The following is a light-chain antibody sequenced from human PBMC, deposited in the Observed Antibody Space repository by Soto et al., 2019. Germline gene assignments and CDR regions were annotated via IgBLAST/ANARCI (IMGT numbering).Light chain of an antibody. CDR3: QAWDSSLVV. V-gene: IGLV3-1*01. CDR2: QDS. J-gene: IGLJ2*01. CDR1: KLGNKY. Sequence: SYELTQPPSVSVSPGQTASITCSGDKLGNKYACWYRQKPGQSPVLVIYQDSKRPSGIPERFSGSNSGNTATLTISGTQAMDEADYYCQAWDSSLVVFGGGTQVTVL.